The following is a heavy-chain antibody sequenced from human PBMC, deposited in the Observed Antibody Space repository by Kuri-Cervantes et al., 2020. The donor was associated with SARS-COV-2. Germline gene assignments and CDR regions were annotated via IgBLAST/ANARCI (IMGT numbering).Heavy chain of an antibody. Sequence: LSLTCAASGFTFSSYSMNWVRQAPGKGLEWVSSISSSSSYIYYADSVKGRFTISRDNAKNSLYLQMNSLRAEDTAVYYCARSFTVTDPFDPWGQGTLVPSPQ. D-gene: IGHD4-11*01. V-gene: IGHV3-21*01. CDR3: ARSFTVTDPFDP. J-gene: IGHJ5*02. CDR1: GFTFSSYS. CDR2: ISSSSSYI.